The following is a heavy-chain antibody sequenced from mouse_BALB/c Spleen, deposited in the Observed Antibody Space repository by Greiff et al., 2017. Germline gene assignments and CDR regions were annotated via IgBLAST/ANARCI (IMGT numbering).Heavy chain of an antibody. CDR1: GFSLSRYS. CDR2: IWGGGST. Sequence: VKLVESGPGLVAPSQSLSITCTVSGFSLSRYSVHWVRQPPGKGLEWLGMIWGGGSTDYNSALKSRLSISKDNSKSQVFLKMNSLQTDDTAMYYCARFITTATGYAMDYWGQGTSVTVSS. J-gene: IGHJ4*01. D-gene: IGHD1-2*01. V-gene: IGHV2-6-4*01. CDR3: ARFITTATGYAMDY.